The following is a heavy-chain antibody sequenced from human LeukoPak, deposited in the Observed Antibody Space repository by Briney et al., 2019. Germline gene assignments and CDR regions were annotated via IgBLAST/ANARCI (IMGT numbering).Heavy chain of an antibody. J-gene: IGHJ4*02. Sequence: GESLKISCKGSGYRFTDYWIGWVRQMPGKGLDWMGIIYPRDSDTRYSPPFQGQVTISADKSISTVYLQWSSLKASDAAMYYCAIRYSGSYNDYWGQGTLVTVSS. V-gene: IGHV5-51*01. CDR1: GYRFTDYW. CDR3: AIRYSGSYNDY. CDR2: IYPRDSDT. D-gene: IGHD1-26*01.